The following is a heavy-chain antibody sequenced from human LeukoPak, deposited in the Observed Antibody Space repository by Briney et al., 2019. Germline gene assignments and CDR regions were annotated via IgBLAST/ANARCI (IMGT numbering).Heavy chain of an antibody. Sequence: SETLSLTCAVYGGSFSGYYWSWIRQPPGKGLEWIGEINHSGSTNYNPSLKSRVTISVDTPKNQFSLKMRSVTAADTAVYYCARARETVSIDYWGQGTLVTVSS. CDR1: GGSFSGYY. CDR3: ARARETVSIDY. V-gene: IGHV4-34*01. J-gene: IGHJ4*02. D-gene: IGHD5/OR15-5a*01. CDR2: INHSGST.